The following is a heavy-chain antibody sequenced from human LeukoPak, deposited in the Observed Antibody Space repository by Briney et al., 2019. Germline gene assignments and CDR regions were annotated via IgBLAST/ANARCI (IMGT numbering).Heavy chain of an antibody. Sequence: ASVKVSCKASGYTFTGYYMHWVRQAPGQGLEWMGWINPNSGGTNYAQKFQGRVTMTRDTSISTAYMELSRLRSDDTAVYYCARGGTMVRGVMNWFDPWGQGTLVTVSS. CDR2: INPNSGGT. J-gene: IGHJ5*02. CDR1: GYTFTGYY. CDR3: ARGGTMVRGVMNWFDP. V-gene: IGHV1-2*02. D-gene: IGHD3-10*01.